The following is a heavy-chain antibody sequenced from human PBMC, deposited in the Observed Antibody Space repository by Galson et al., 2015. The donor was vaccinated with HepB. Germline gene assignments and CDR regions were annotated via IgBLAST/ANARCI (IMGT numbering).Heavy chain of an antibody. CDR3: VRDAPTAFFDY. J-gene: IGHJ4*02. V-gene: IGHV3-74*03. CDR1: GLDFEHFW. CDR2: STSDGSDT. Sequence: PLRLPCAASGLDFEHFWLHWVRQVPGKGLVWVSRSTSDGSDTKYADSVEGRFTFSRDNAKNTLYLQMNNLRPEDTAIYYCVRDAPTAFFDYWGQGTQVTVSS. D-gene: IGHD4-11*01.